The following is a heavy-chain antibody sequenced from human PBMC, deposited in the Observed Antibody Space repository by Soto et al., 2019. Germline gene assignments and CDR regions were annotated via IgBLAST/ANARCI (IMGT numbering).Heavy chain of an antibody. CDR1: GFTFSSYA. V-gene: IGHV3-30-3*01. J-gene: IGHJ6*02. CDR3: ARAEYSSGWYNRHYYYGMDV. Sequence: GGSLRLSCAASGFTFSSYAMHWVRQAPGKGLEWVAVISYDGSNKYYADSVKGRFTISRDNSKNTLYLQMSSLRAEDTAVYYCARAEYSSGWYNRHYYYGMDVWGQGTTVTVSS. CDR2: ISYDGSNK. D-gene: IGHD6-19*01.